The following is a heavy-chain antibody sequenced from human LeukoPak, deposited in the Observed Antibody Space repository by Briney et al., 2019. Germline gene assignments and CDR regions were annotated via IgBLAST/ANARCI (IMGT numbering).Heavy chain of an antibody. D-gene: IGHD5/OR15-5a*01. CDR2: IYTSGST. Sequence: SETLSLTCTVSGGSISSGSYHWSWIRQPAGKGLEWIGRIYTSGSTNYNPSLKSRVTISVDTSKNQFSLKLSSVTAADTAVYYCARGSVEFDYWGQGTLVTVSS. CDR1: GGSISSGSYH. V-gene: IGHV4-61*02. CDR3: ARGSVEFDY. J-gene: IGHJ4*02.